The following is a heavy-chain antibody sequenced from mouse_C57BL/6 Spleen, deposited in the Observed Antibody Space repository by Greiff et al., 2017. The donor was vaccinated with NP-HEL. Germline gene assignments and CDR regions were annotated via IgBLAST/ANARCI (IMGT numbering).Heavy chain of an antibody. J-gene: IGHJ3*01. V-gene: IGHV5-4*01. Sequence: EVQRVESGGGLVKPGGSLKLSCAASGFTFSSYAMSWVRQTPEKRLEWVATISDGGSYTYYPDNVKGRFTISRDNAKNNLYLQMSHLKSEDTAMYYCARYYYGSSYGFAYWGQGTLVTVSA. CDR2: ISDGGSYT. D-gene: IGHD1-1*01. CDR1: GFTFSSYA. CDR3: ARYYYGSSYGFAY.